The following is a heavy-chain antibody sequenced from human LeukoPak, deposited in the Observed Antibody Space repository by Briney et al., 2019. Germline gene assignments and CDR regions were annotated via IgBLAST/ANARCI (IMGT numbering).Heavy chain of an antibody. CDR1: GGSISSYY. J-gene: IGHJ5*02. CDR2: IYTSGST. Sequence: PSETLSLTCTVSGGSISSYYWSWIRQPAGKGLEWIGRIYTSGSTNYNPSLKSRVTMSVDTSKNQFSLKLSSVTAADTAVYYCARGVYMTTVCNWFDPWGQGTLVTVSS. D-gene: IGHD4-11*01. V-gene: IGHV4-4*07. CDR3: ARGVYMTTVCNWFDP.